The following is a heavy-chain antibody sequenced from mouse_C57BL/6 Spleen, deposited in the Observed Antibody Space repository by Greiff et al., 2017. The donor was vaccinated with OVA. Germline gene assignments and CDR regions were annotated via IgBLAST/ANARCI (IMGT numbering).Heavy chain of an antibody. Sequence: QVQLKQSGAELVKPGASVKISCKASGYAFSSYWMNWVKQRPGKGLEWIGQIYPGDGDTNYNGKFKGKATLTADKSSSTAYMQLSSLTSEDSAVYFCAREILRSYYFDYWGQGTTLTVSS. CDR3: AREILRSYYFDY. V-gene: IGHV1-80*01. J-gene: IGHJ2*01. CDR1: GYAFSSYW. CDR2: IYPGDGDT. D-gene: IGHD1-1*01.